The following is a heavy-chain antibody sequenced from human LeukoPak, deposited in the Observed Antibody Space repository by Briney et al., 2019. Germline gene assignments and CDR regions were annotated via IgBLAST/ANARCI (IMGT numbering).Heavy chain of an antibody. CDR2: IYYSGST. Sequence: PSETLSLTCTVSGGSISSSSYYWGWIRQPPGKGLEWIGSIYYSGSTYYNPSLKSRVTMSVDTSKNQFSLKLSSVTAADTAVYYCARGGPRITIFGVVIPEYYYYYGMDVWGQGTTVTVSS. CDR1: GGSISSSSYY. D-gene: IGHD3-3*01. J-gene: IGHJ6*02. V-gene: IGHV4-39*07. CDR3: ARGGPRITIFGVVIPEYYYYYGMDV.